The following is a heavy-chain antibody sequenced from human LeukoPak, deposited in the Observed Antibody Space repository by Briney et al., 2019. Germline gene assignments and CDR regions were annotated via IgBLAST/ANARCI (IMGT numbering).Heavy chain of an antibody. CDR2: IYSGGST. D-gene: IGHD1-26*01. J-gene: IGHJ6*02. CDR3: ARDYGRYYYYGMDV. CDR1: GFTFSSNY. V-gene: IGHV3-66*01. Sequence: GGSLTLSCAASGFTFSSNYMSWVRQAPGKGLEWVSVIYSGGSTYYADSLKGRFTISRDTSKNTLYLQMNSLRAEDTAVYYCARDYGRYYYYGMDVWGQGTTVTVSS.